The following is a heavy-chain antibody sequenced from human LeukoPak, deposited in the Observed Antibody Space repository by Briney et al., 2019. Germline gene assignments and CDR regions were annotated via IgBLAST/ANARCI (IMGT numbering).Heavy chain of an antibody. CDR1: GGAISNYY. Sequence: SETLSLTCTVSGGAISNYYWSWIRQPAGKGLEWIGRIYTSGSTNYNPSLKSRVTMSVDTSKNQFSLKLSSVTAADTAVYYCARGPRSSDWYSVDYWGRGTLVTVSS. D-gene: IGHD6-19*01. CDR3: ARGPRSSDWYSVDY. J-gene: IGHJ4*02. V-gene: IGHV4-4*07. CDR2: IYTSGST.